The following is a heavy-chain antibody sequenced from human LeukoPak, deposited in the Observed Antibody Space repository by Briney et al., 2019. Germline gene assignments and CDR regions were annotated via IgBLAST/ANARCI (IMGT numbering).Heavy chain of an antibody. V-gene: IGHV3-21*01. CDR3: AREGGYSYGSHAFDI. CDR2: ISSSSSYI. J-gene: IGHJ3*02. Sequence: GRSLRLSCAASGFTFSSYGMNWVRQAPGKGLEWVSSISSSSSYIYYADSVKGRFTISRDNAKNSLYLQMNSLRAEDTAVYYCAREGGYSYGSHAFDIWGQGTMVTVSS. CDR1: GFTFSSYG. D-gene: IGHD5-18*01.